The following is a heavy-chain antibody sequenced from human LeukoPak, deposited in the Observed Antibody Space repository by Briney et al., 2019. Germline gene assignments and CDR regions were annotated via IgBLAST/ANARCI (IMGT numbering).Heavy chain of an antibody. V-gene: IGHV4-59*01. CDR2: INYSGST. Sequence: SETLSLTCTVSGDSINNYYWSWIRQPPGKGLEWIGNINYSGSTNSNPSLKSRVTISVDTSKNQFSLKLSSVTAADTAVYYCARDYYGSGSDYWGQGTLVTVSS. CDR3: ARDYYGSGSDY. CDR1: GDSINNYY. J-gene: IGHJ4*02. D-gene: IGHD3-10*01.